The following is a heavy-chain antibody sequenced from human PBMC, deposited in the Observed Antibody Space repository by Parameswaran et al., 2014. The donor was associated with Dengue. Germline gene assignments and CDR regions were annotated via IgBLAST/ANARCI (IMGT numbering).Heavy chain of an antibody. CDR2: INHSGST. CDR3: ARGPRIAARLSVLLDY. Sequence: ASETLSLTCAVYGGSFSGYYWSWIRQPPGKGLEWIGEINHSGSTNYNPSLKSRVTISVDTSKNQFSLKLSSVTAADTAVYYCARGPRIAARLSVLLDYWGQGTLVTVSS. V-gene: IGHV4-34*01. D-gene: IGHD6-6*01. J-gene: IGHJ4*02. CDR1: GGSFSGYY.